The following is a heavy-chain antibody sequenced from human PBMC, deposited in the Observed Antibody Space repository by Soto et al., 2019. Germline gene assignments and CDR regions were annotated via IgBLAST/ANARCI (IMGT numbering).Heavy chain of an antibody. V-gene: IGHV3-74*01. CDR2: ISTDGSST. J-gene: IGHJ4*02. CDR1: GFTFSTYW. D-gene: IGHD3-16*02. Sequence: GGSLRLSCAATGFTFSTYWMHWVRQGPGKGLVWVSRISTDGSSTTYADSVKGRFTISRDNAKNTLYLQMNSLSAEDTAVYYCAKDVTYYDYVWGSYRSSFDYWGQGTLVTVSS. CDR3: AKDVTYYDYVWGSYRSSFDY.